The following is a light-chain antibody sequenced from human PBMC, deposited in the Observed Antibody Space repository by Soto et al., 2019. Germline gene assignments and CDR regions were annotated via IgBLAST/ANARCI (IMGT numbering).Light chain of an antibody. J-gene: IGLJ3*02. CDR3: SSYTSSTTPV. CDR2: EVS. V-gene: IGLV2-18*02. Sequence: LTQPPSVSASPGQSVTIPCTATSSDVGAYNRVSWYQQYPGKAPKLVISEVSNRPSGVSHRFSGSRSGNTASLTISGLQAEDEADYYCSSYTSSTTPVFGGGTKVTVL. CDR1: SSDVGAYNR.